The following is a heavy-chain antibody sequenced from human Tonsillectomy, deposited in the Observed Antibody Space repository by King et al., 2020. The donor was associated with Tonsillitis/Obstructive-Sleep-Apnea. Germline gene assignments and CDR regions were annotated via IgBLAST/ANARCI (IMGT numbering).Heavy chain of an antibody. CDR2: ISSSSSYI. CDR3: ARDGGSSWTPYYYMDV. V-gene: IGHV3-21*01. J-gene: IGHJ6*03. Sequence: VQLVESGGGLVKPGGSLRLSCAASGFTFSSYSMNWVRQAPGKGLEWVSSISSSSSYIYYADSVKGRFTISRDNAKNSLYLQMNSLRAEDTAVYYCARDGGSSWTPYYYMDVWGKGTTVTVSS. D-gene: IGHD6-13*01. CDR1: GFTFSSYS.